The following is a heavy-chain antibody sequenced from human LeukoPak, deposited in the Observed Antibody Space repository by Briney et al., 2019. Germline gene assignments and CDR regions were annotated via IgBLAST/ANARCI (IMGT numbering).Heavy chain of an antibody. J-gene: IGHJ3*02. D-gene: IGHD6-13*01. CDR1: GGSISSYY. CDR3: ARTSYSSMGAFDI. CDR2: IYTSGST. Sequence: SETLSLTCTVSGGSISSYYCRWIRHPAGEGLEWIGRIYTSGSTNYNPSLKSRVTMSVDTSKNQFSLRLSSVTAADTAVYYCARTSYSSMGAFDIWGQGTMVTVSS. V-gene: IGHV4-4*07.